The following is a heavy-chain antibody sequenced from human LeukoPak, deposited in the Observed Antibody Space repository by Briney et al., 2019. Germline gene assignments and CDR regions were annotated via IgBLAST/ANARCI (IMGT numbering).Heavy chain of an antibody. CDR2: IRFDGSEK. V-gene: IGHV3-30*02. Sequence: GGSLRLSCAASGFSFSKYGMHWVRQAPGKGLEWVAFIRFDGSEKYYADSVKGRFTISRDNAKKSLYLQMNSLRAEDTAFYYCAKGHIGSGSYYYFDYWGQGTLVTVSS. D-gene: IGHD3-10*01. J-gene: IGHJ4*02. CDR3: AKGHIGSGSYYYFDY. CDR1: GFSFSKYG.